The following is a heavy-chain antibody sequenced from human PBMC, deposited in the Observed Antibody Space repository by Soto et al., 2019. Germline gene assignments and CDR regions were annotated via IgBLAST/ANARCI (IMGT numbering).Heavy chain of an antibody. J-gene: IGHJ5*02. D-gene: IGHD3-22*01. CDR2: IIPIFGTA. V-gene: IGHV1-69*01. Sequence: QVQLVQSGAEVKKPGSSVKVSCKASGGTFSSYAISWVRQAPGQGLEWMGGIIPIFGTANYAQKFQGRVTITADESTSTAYMKLSSLRSEDTAVYYCARDASGYYYTWFDPWGQGPLVTVSS. CDR3: ARDASGYYYTWFDP. CDR1: GGTFSSYA.